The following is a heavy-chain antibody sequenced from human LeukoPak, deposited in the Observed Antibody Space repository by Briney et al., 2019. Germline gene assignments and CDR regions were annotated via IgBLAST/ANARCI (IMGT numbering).Heavy chain of an antibody. CDR1: GYTFTRYY. J-gene: IGHJ4*02. D-gene: IGHD1-1*01. Sequence: ASVKVSCKASGYTFTRYYMHWVRQAPGQGLEWVGIINPSGGSTSYAQKFQGRVTMTRDTSTSTVYMELSSLRSEDTAVYYCAREDNWNSDLNYWGQGTLVTVSS. CDR3: AREDNWNSDLNY. V-gene: IGHV1-46*01. CDR2: INPSGGST.